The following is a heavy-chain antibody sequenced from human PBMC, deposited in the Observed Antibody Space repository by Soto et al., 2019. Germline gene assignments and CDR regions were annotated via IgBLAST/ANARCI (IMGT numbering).Heavy chain of an antibody. D-gene: IGHD4-17*01. J-gene: IGHJ4*02. V-gene: IGHV3-23*01. CDR2: ISGSGGST. CDR1: GFTFSSYA. CDR3: AKARGFSAIRYGDFYFDY. Sequence: GGSLRLSCAASGFTFSSYAMSWVRQAPGKGLEWVSAISGSGGSTYYADSVKGRFTISRDNSKNTLYLQMNSLRAEDTAVYYCAKARGFSAIRYGDFYFDYWGQGTLVTVSS.